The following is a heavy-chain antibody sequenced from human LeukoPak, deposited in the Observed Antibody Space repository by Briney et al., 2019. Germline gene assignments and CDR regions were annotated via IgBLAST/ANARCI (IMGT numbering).Heavy chain of an antibody. Sequence: PSETLSLTCAVYGGSFSGYYWSWIRQPPGKGLEWIGEINHSGSTNYNPSLKSRVTISVDTSKNQFSLKLSSVTAADTAVYYCARIGRTIFGVVTTHYYGMDVRGQGTTVTVSS. D-gene: IGHD3-3*01. CDR1: GGSFSGYY. CDR2: INHSGST. J-gene: IGHJ6*02. CDR3: ARIGRTIFGVVTTHYYGMDV. V-gene: IGHV4-34*01.